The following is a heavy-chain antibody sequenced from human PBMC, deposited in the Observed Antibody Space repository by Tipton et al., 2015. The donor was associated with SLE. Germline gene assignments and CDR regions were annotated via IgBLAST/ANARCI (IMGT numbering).Heavy chain of an antibody. CDR1: GGSISSHY. J-gene: IGHJ4*02. CDR3: ARDED. V-gene: IGHV4-59*11. Sequence: TLSLTCTVSGGSISSHYWSWIRQPPGKGLEWIGYIYYSGSTNYNPSLKSRVTISVDTSKNQFSLKLSSVTAADTAVYCCARDEDWGQGALVTVSS. CDR2: IYYSGST.